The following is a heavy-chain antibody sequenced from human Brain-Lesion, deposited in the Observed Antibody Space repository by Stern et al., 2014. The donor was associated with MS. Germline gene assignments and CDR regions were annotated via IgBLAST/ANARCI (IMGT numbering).Heavy chain of an antibody. J-gene: IGHJ6*02. Sequence: QDQLVQSGAEVKKPGASVKVSCKTSGYIFTGYYIHWVRQAPGQGLEWMAWINPNTGGTKHAQKFQGRVTMSRDTSISTAYVELSSLTSDDTAVYYCARDQRGITIFGVVTDYYYLGMDVWGQGTTVTVSS. D-gene: IGHD3-3*01. CDR1: GYIFTGYY. CDR3: ARDQRGITIFGVVTDYYYLGMDV. V-gene: IGHV1-2*02. CDR2: INPNTGGT.